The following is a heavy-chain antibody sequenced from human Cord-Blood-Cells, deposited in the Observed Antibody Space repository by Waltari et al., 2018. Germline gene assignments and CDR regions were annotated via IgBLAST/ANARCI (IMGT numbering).Heavy chain of an antibody. D-gene: IGHD2-15*01. CDR1: GFTFRSYA. CDR2: ISYDGSNK. CDR3: ARDGQLLLYYYYGMDV. J-gene: IGHJ6*02. V-gene: IGHV3-30-3*01. Sequence: QVQLVESGGGVVQPGRSLRLSCAASGFTFRSYAMYWVRQAPGKGLEWVAVISYDGSNKYYADSVKGRFTISRDNSKNTLYLQMNSLRAEDTAVYYCARDGQLLLYYYYGMDVWGQGTTVTVSS.